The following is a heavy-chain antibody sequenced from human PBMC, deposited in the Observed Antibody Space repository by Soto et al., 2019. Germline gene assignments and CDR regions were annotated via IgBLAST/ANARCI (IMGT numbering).Heavy chain of an antibody. CDR3: VRGVPTSIHRYDY. D-gene: IGHD3-10*01. V-gene: IGHV3-23*01. CDR2: ISYSGSDT. Sequence: PGGSLRLSCVSSGFTFAKNAMSWVRQPAGKGLQWVSAISYSGSDTFYADSVKGRFTISRDNSRNTLFLDMSGLRADDTAVEFCVRGVPTSIHRYDYWGQGTLVTVSS. CDR1: GFTFAKNA. J-gene: IGHJ4*02.